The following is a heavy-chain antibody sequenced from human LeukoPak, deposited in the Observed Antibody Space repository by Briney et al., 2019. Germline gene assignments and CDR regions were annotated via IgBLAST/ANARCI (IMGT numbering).Heavy chain of an antibody. CDR1: GYTFTSYD. D-gene: IGHD1-26*01. CDR2: MNPNSGNT. CDR3: ARGSEQLVQWELLVWFDP. Sequence: ASVKVSCKASGYTFTSYDINWVRQATGQGLEWMGWMNPNSGNTGYAHKFKGRVTITRNTSISTAYMELSSLRSEDTAVYYCARGSEQLVQWELLVWFDPRGEGTLVTVSS. J-gene: IGHJ5*02. V-gene: IGHV1-8*01.